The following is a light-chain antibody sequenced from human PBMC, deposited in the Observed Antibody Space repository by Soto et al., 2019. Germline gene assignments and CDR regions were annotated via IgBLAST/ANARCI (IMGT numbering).Light chain of an antibody. V-gene: IGKV3D-15*01. CDR2: GAS. J-gene: IGKJ1*01. CDR3: QQYNNWPPWT. Sequence: EIVMTQSPATLSVSPGERATLSCRASQSVSSNLAWYQQKPGQAPRLLIYGASTRATGIPDRFSGSGSGTEFTHTSSRLQSEDFAVYYCQQYNNWPPWTFGQGTKVQIK. CDR1: QSVSSN.